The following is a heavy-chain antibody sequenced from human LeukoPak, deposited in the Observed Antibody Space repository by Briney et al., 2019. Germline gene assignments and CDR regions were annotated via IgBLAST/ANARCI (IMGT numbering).Heavy chain of an antibody. V-gene: IGHV3-30*18. CDR2: ISYDGSNK. CDR1: GFTFSSYG. J-gene: IGHJ4*02. D-gene: IGHD5-18*01. Sequence: GGSLRLSCAASGFTFSSYGMHWVRQAPGKGLEWVAVISYDGSNKYYAASVKGLFTISRDNSKNTLYLQMNSLRAEDTAVYYCAKGIRGYSYGYVAVYWGQGTLVTVSS. CDR3: AKGIRGYSYGYVAVY.